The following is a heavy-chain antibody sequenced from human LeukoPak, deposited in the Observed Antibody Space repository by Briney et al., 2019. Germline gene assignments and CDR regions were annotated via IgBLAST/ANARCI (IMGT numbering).Heavy chain of an antibody. D-gene: IGHD2-2*02. CDR2: INPNSGGT. J-gene: IGHJ5*02. CDR3: ARGRACSSTSCYKTGGWFDP. Sequence: ASVKVSCEASGYTFTGYYMHWVRQAPGQGLGWMGWINPNSGGTNYAQKFQGRVTMTRDTSISTAYMELSRLRSDDTAVYYCARGRACSSTSCYKTGGWFDPWGQGTLVTVSS. CDR1: GYTFTGYY. V-gene: IGHV1-2*02.